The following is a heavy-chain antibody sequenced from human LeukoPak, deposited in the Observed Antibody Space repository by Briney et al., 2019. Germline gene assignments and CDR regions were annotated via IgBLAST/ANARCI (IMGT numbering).Heavy chain of an antibody. J-gene: IGHJ4*02. V-gene: IGHV1-69*04. CDR1: GGTFSSYA. Sequence: SVKVSCKASGGTFSSYAISWVRQAPGQGLEWMGRIIPILGIANYAQKFQGRVTITADKSTSTAYMELSSLGSEDTAVYYCASQESSGWSSFDYWGQGTLVTVSS. D-gene: IGHD6-19*01. CDR3: ASQESSGWSSFDY. CDR2: IIPILGIA.